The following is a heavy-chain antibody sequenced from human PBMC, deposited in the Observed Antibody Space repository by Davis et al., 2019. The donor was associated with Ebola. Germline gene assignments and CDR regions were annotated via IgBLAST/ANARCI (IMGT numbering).Heavy chain of an antibody. D-gene: IGHD3-16*02. Sequence: ASVKVSCKASGYTFTGYYMHWVRQAPGQGLEWMGWISAYNGNTNYAQKLQGRVTMTTDTSTSTAYMELRSLRSEDTAVYYCARNLSPYYYGMDVWGQGTTVTVSS. CDR2: ISAYNGNT. J-gene: IGHJ6*02. V-gene: IGHV1-18*04. CDR1: GYTFTGYY. CDR3: ARNLSPYYYGMDV.